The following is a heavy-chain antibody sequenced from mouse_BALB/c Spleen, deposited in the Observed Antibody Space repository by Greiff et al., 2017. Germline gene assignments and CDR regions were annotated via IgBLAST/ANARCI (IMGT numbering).Heavy chain of an antibody. D-gene: IGHD2-2*01. J-gene: IGHJ4*01. CDR2: INSNGGST. CDR3: ARHGYDGSYAMDY. CDR1: GFTFSSYY. V-gene: IGHV5-6-2*01. Sequence: EVQLVESGGGLVKLGGSLKLSCAASGFTFSSYYMSWVRQTPEKRLELVAAINSNGGSTYYPDTVKGRFTISRDNAKNTLYLQMSSLKSEDTALYYCARHGYDGSYAMDYWGQGTSVTVAS.